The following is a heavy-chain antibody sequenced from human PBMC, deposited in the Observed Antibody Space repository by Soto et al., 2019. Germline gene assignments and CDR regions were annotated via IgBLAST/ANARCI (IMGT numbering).Heavy chain of an antibody. CDR2: IYPGDSDS. CDR1: GFTFTSYW. Sequence: RGESLKISCKGSGFTFTSYWIAWVRQMPGKGPEWMGIIYPGDSDSSYSPSFQGQVTISADKSINTAYLHWSSLKASDTAIYYCAKHEGYCSTTTCSNFDYWGQGTLVTVSS. CDR3: AKHEGYCSTTTCSNFDY. J-gene: IGHJ4*02. V-gene: IGHV5-51*01. D-gene: IGHD2-2*01.